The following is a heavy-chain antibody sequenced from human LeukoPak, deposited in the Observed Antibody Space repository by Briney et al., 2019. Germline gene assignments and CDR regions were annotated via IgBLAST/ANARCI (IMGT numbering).Heavy chain of an antibody. Sequence: PGGSLRLSCAASGFTFSSYSMNWVRQAPGQGLEWVSSISSSSSYIYYADSVKGRFTISRDNAKNSLYLQMNSLRAEDTAVYYCARESVSSGYYPGLDYWGQGTLVTVSS. V-gene: IGHV3-21*01. D-gene: IGHD3-22*01. CDR2: ISSSSSYI. CDR3: ARESVSSGYYPGLDY. CDR1: GFTFSSYS. J-gene: IGHJ4*02.